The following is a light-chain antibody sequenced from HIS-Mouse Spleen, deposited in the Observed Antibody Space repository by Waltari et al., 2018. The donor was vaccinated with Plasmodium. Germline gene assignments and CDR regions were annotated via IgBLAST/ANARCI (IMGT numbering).Light chain of an antibody. CDR2: KDS. CDR3: QSADSSGTYRV. J-gene: IGLJ2*01. V-gene: IGLV3-25*03. Sequence: YELTQPPSVSVSPGQTARITCPGDALPTQYAYWYQQKPGQAPVLVIYKDSERPSGIPERFSGSSSGTTVTLTISGVQAEDEADYYCQSADSSGTYRVFGGGTKLTVL. CDR1: ALPTQY.